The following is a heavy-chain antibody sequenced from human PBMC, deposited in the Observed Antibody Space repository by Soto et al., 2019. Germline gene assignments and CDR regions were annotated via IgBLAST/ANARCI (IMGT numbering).Heavy chain of an antibody. CDR1: GYTFSNYG. V-gene: IGHV1-18*01. CDR3: ARASGGGVGTTSY. Sequence: QVQLVQSGAEVKKPGASAKVSCKASGYTFSNYGINWMRQVPGQGREWMGWISAYNGTTNYAQKFQGRVTMTTDASTNTAHMELRSVRSDDTAVYYCARASGGGVGTTSYWGQGTLVTVSS. CDR2: ISAYNGTT. D-gene: IGHD1-26*01. J-gene: IGHJ4*02.